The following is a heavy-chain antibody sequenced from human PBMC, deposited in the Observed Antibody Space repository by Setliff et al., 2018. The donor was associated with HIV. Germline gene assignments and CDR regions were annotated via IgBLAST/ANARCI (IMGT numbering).Heavy chain of an antibody. D-gene: IGHD3-10*01. Sequence: GSLRLSCAASRFTFSDYTMHWVRQAPGKGLEWVASISYDGTDKYYTDSMKGRFTISRDNSKNTLYLQMDDLRAEDTAVYYCARSVIGYYYYGMDVWGQGTLVTVSS. CDR1: RFTFSDYT. J-gene: IGHJ6*02. V-gene: IGHV3-30-3*01. CDR3: ARSVIGYYYYGMDV. CDR2: ISYDGTDK.